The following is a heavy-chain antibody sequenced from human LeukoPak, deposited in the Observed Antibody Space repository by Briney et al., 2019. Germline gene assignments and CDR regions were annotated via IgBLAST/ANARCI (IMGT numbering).Heavy chain of an antibody. Sequence: PSETLSLTCTVSGYSISSAYYWGWIRPPPGKGLEWIGSIYHRGSTYYNPSLKSRVTISVDTSKNQFSLKLSSVTAADTAVYYCARVEMPTTNFDYWGQGTLVTVSS. CDR3: ARVEMPTTNFDY. D-gene: IGHD5-24*01. V-gene: IGHV4-38-2*02. CDR2: IYHRGST. J-gene: IGHJ4*02. CDR1: GYSISSAYY.